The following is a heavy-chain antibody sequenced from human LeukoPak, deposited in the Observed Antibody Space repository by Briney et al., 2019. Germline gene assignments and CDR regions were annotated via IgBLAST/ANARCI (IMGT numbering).Heavy chain of an antibody. CDR3: AEAYYYGSGSYYNHFDY. CDR2: ISGSGGNT. D-gene: IGHD3-10*01. J-gene: IGHJ4*02. V-gene: IGHV3-23*01. Sequence: TGGSLRLSCAASGFTFNNYAMSWVRQAPGKGLEWVSTISGSGGNTYYADSVKGRFTISRDNSKNTLYLQMNSLRAEDTAVYYCAEAYYYGSGSYYNHFDYWGQGTLVTVSS. CDR1: GFTFNNYA.